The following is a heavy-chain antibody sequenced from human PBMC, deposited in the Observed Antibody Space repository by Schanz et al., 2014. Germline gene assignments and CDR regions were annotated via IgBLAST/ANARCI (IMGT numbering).Heavy chain of an antibody. CDR3: ARSGSSNWYFFDY. CDR1: GYTFTSHG. CDR2: ISTFRNEDT. D-gene: IGHD6-13*01. Sequence: QLQLVQSGAEVKKPGASVKVSCKASGYTFTSHGISWVRQAPGQGLEFMGWISTFRNEDTNSAQRFQGRLTMTTDTSTSTAYMELRSLRSDDTAVYYCARSGSSNWYFFDYWGQGTLVTVSS. J-gene: IGHJ4*02. V-gene: IGHV1-18*01.